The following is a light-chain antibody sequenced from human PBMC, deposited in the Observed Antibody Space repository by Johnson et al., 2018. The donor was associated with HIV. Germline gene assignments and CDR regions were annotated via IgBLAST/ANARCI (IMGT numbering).Light chain of an antibody. Sequence: QSVLTQPPSVSAAPGQKVTISCSGSSSNIGHNYVSWYQQLPGTAPKLLIYDNNKRPPGIPDRFSGSKSGTSATLDITGLQPGDEADYYCGTWDSSLSAEVFGTGTKVTVL. J-gene: IGLJ1*01. CDR2: DNN. V-gene: IGLV1-51*01. CDR1: SSNIGHNY. CDR3: GTWDSSLSAEV.